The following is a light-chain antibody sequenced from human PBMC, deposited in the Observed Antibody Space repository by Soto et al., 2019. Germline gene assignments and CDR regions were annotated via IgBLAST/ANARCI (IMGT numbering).Light chain of an antibody. CDR2: GAS. CDR1: QSVSSN. CDR3: QQYDEWPPSYT. J-gene: IGKJ2*01. Sequence: EIMMTQSPATLSVSPGERATLSCRASQSVSSNLAWYQQKPGQAPRLLIYGASTRATDIPARISGSGSGTEFTLTISSLQSEDFAVYYCQQYDEWPPSYTFGQGTKLEIK. V-gene: IGKV3-15*01.